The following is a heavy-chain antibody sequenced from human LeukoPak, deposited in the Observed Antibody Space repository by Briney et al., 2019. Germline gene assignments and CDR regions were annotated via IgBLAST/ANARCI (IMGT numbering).Heavy chain of an antibody. J-gene: IGHJ4*02. CDR2: ISGDGGST. Sequence: GGSLRLSCAASGFTFDDYAMHWVHQAPGKGLEWVSLISGDGGSTYYADSVKGRFTISRDNSKNSLYLQINSLRTEDTALYYCAKGAAAAGTLSSWGQGTLVTVSS. D-gene: IGHD6-13*01. V-gene: IGHV3-43*02. CDR1: GFTFDDYA. CDR3: AKGAAAAGTLSS.